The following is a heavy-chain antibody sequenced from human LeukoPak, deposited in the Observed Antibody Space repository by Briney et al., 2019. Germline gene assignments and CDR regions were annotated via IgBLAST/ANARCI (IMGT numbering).Heavy chain of an antibody. V-gene: IGHV3-74*03. CDR2: IDADGSST. CDR3: ARDRGGYFDY. Sequence: GESLRLSCAASGFTFSTYWMHWVRQAPGKGLVWVSRIDADGSSTKNADSVKGRFAISRDNAKNTPYLQMNSLGAEDTAVYYCARDRGGYFDYWGQGTLVTVSS. D-gene: IGHD3-3*01. J-gene: IGHJ4*02. CDR1: GFTFSTYW.